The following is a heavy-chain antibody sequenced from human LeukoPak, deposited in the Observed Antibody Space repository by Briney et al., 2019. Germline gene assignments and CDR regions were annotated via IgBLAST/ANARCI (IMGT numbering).Heavy chain of an antibody. CDR2: INPNSGGT. V-gene: IGHV1-2*04. Sequence: GASVKVSCKASGYTFTGYYMHWVRQAPGQGLEWMGWINPNSGGTNYAQKFQGWVTMTRDTSISTAYMELSRLRSDDTAVYYCARGPSGWYGSDYYGMDVWGQGTTVTVSS. J-gene: IGHJ6*02. CDR1: GYTFTGYY. CDR3: ARGPSGWYGSDYYGMDV. D-gene: IGHD6-19*01.